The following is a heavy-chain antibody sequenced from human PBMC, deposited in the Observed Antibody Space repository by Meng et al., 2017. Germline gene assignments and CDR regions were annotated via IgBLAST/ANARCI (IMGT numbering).Heavy chain of an antibody. Sequence: QLQLQESGSGLVKPSQTLSLTCAVSGGSISSGGYSWSWIRQPPGKGLEWIGYIYHSGSTYYNPCLKSRVTISVDRSKIQFSLKLSSVTVADTAVYYCARTDYGGYWYFDLWGRGTLVTVSS. V-gene: IGHV4-30-2*01. CDR3: ARTDYGGYWYFDL. CDR2: IYHSGST. J-gene: IGHJ2*01. D-gene: IGHD4-17*01. CDR1: GGSISSGGYS.